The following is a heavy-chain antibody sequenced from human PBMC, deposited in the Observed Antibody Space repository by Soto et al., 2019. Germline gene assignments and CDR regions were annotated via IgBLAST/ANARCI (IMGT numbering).Heavy chain of an antibody. V-gene: IGHV1-69*02. J-gene: IGHJ6*03. D-gene: IGHD4-17*01. Sequence: SVKVSCKASGGTFSSYTISWVRQAPGQGLEWMGRIIPILGIANYAQKFQGRVTITADKSTSTAYMELSSLRSEDTAVYYCATAPYGDYYYYYMDVWGKGTTVTVSS. CDR2: IIPILGIA. CDR1: GGTFSSYT. CDR3: ATAPYGDYYYYYMDV.